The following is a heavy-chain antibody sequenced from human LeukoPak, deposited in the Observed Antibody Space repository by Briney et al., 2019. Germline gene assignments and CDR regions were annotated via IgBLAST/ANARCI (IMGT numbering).Heavy chain of an antibody. V-gene: IGHV3-21*01. D-gene: IGHD2/OR15-2a*01. Sequence: PGGSLRLSCAASGFSLSSYDMNWVRQAPGKGLEWVSSISTSSTFIYYTYSVKGRFTISRDNAKNSLYLQMNSLSAEDTAVYYCATADCSSSTCYLRSSWFDPWGQGTLVTVSS. CDR1: GFSLSSYD. CDR2: ISTSSTFI. J-gene: IGHJ5*02. CDR3: ATADCSSSTCYLRSSWFDP.